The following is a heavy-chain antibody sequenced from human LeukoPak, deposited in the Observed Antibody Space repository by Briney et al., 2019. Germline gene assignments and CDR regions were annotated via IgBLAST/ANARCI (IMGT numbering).Heavy chain of an antibody. CDR3: AKYGDYGKGDDYFDY. CDR1: GDSISSDIYY. CDR2: ILASGIT. Sequence: SETLSLTCTVSGDSISSDIYYWTWIRQPAGKGLEWIGRILASGITKYNPSLKSRVTISVDTSKNQFSLKLSSVTAADTAVYYCAKYGDYGKGDDYFDYWGQGTLVTVSS. V-gene: IGHV4-61*02. J-gene: IGHJ4*02. D-gene: IGHD4-17*01.